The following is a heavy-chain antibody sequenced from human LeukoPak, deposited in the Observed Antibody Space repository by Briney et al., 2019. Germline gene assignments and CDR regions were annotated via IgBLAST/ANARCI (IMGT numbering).Heavy chain of an antibody. CDR3: ARLGRRAPHRDAFDI. V-gene: IGHV5-51*01. CDR2: IHLGDSDT. J-gene: IGHJ3*02. D-gene: IGHD3-10*01. CDR1: GDSFINYW. Sequence: GESLKISCKGSGDSFINYWIGWVRQMPGKGLEWMGIIHLGDSDTRHSPSFQGQVTISADKSITTAYLQWSSLKASDTAMYYCARLGRRAPHRDAFDIWGQGTIVTVSS.